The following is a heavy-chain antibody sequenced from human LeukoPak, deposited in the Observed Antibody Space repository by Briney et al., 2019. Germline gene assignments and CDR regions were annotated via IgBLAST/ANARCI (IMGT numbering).Heavy chain of an antibody. J-gene: IGHJ4*02. V-gene: IGHV4-34*01. CDR1: GGSSSGYY. Sequence: PSETLSLTCAVYGGSSSGYYWSWIRQPPGKGLEWIGEINHSGSTSYNPSLKSRVTISVDTSKNQFSLKLSSVTAADTAVYYCASHLEMATTGNFGYWGQGTLVTVSS. D-gene: IGHD5-24*01. CDR3: ASHLEMATTGNFGY. CDR2: INHSGST.